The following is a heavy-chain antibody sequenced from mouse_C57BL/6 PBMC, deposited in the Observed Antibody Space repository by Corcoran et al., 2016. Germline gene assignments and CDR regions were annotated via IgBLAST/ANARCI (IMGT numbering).Heavy chain of an antibody. V-gene: IGHV9-3*01. CDR1: GYTFTTYG. D-gene: IGHD2-4*01. Sequence: QIQLVQSGPELKKPGETVKISCKASGYTFTTYGMSWVKQAPGKGLKWMGWINTYSEVPTYADDFKGRFAFSLETSASTAYLQINNLKNEDTATYFCARGGMITDYFDYWGQGTTLTVSS. CDR3: ARGGMITDYFDY. J-gene: IGHJ2*01. CDR2: INTYSEVP.